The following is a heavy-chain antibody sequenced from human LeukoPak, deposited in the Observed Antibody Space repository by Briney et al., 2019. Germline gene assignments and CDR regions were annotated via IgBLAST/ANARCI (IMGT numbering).Heavy chain of an antibody. CDR1: GVSISSSSYY. D-gene: IGHD6-13*01. CDR2: IYYSGST. J-gene: IGHJ3*02. CDR3: ARRAIAAAGTVAFDI. Sequence: SETLSLTCTVSGVSISSSSYYWGWIRQPPGKGLEWIGSIYYSGSTYYNPSLKSRVTISVDTSKNQFSLKLSSVTAADTAVYYCARRAIAAAGTVAFDIWGQGTMVTVSS. V-gene: IGHV4-39*01.